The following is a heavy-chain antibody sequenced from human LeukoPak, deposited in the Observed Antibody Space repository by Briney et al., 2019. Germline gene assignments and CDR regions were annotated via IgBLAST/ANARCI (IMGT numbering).Heavy chain of an antibody. J-gene: IGHJ4*02. D-gene: IGHD3-10*01. CDR3: ARGDYGSGSYLQDY. CDR1: GGTFSSYT. Sequence: SVKVSCKAPGGTFSSYTISWVRQAPGQGLEWMGRIIPILGIANYAQKFQGRVTITADKSTSTAYMELSSLRSEDTTVYYCARGDYGSGSYLQDYWGQGTLVTVSS. CDR2: IIPILGIA. V-gene: IGHV1-69*02.